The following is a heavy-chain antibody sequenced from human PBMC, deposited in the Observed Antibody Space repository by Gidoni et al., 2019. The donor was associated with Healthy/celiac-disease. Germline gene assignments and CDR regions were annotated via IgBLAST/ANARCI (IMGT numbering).Heavy chain of an antibody. CDR1: GGSISSSSYY. CDR3: ARLEGTDGWFDP. V-gene: IGHV4-39*01. Sequence: QLQLQESGPGLVKPSETLSLTCTVHGGSISSSSYYWGWIRQPPEKGLEWIGSIYYSGSTYYNPSLKSRVTISVDTSKNQFSLKLSSVTAADTAVYYCARLEGTDGWFDPWGQGTLVTVSS. CDR2: IYYSGST. D-gene: IGHD1-1*01. J-gene: IGHJ5*02.